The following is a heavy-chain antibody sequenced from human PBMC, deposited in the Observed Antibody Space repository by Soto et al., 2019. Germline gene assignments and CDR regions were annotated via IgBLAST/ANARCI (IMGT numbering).Heavy chain of an antibody. J-gene: IGHJ5*02. V-gene: IGHV3-74*01. D-gene: IGHD6-19*01. CDR1: GLIFSSYW. Sequence: LRLAFEAYGLIFSSYWMPWVRQAPGKGLVWVSRINNEGSSTTYADSVKGRFTISRDNVKNTLYLQMNSLRVEDTAVYYCARDLWSSDNWFDRWGQGTLVTVSS. CDR2: INNEGSST. CDR3: ARDLWSSDNWFDR.